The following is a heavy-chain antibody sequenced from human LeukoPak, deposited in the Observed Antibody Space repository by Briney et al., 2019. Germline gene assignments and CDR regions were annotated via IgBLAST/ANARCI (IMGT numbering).Heavy chain of an antibody. V-gene: IGHV3-7*01. D-gene: IGHD4-17*01. CDR3: VRRRALRTDYFDY. J-gene: IGHJ4*02. CDR1: GFMFNTFW. Sequence: QPGGSLRLSCAASGFMFNTFWMTWVRQAPGKGLEWVASIQQDGTEKCYVDSVKGRFTISRGNAKNSLYLQMNSLRAEDTAVYYCVRRRALRTDYFDYWGQGTLVTVSS. CDR2: IQQDGTEK.